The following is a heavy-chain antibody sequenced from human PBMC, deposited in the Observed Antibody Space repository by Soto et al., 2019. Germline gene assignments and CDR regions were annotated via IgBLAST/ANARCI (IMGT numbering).Heavy chain of an antibody. J-gene: IGHJ5*02. CDR3: ARTYMGDSSGYYYVS. V-gene: IGHV5-10-1*01. D-gene: IGHD3-22*01. CDR2: IDPSDSYT. Sequence: VASLKIACKGSGYIFTSYWIGWGLQMPVKGLEWMGRIDPSDSYTNYSPSFQGHVTISADKSISTAYLQWSSLKASDTAMYYCARTYMGDSSGYYYVSWGQGTLVTVSS. CDR1: GYIFTSYW.